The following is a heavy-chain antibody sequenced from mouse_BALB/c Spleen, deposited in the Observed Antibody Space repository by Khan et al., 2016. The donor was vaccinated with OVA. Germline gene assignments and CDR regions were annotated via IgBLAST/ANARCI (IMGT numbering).Heavy chain of an antibody. CDR2: VNTYYGDA. V-gene: IGHV1S137*01. CDR1: GYTFTDFT. J-gene: IGHJ3*01. Sequence: QLKESGAELVRPGVSVKISCKGSGYTFTDFTMHWVKQSHAKSLEWIGVVNTYYGDATYNQKFKGKATMTVDKSSTTAYMELARLTSEDSAIYYCARGGGGDRFAYWGQGTLVTVSA. CDR3: ARGGGGDRFAY.